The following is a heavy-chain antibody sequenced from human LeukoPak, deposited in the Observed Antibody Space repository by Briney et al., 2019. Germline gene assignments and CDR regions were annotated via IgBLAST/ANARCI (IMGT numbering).Heavy chain of an antibody. CDR1: GGSISSYY. CDR2: IYYSGST. D-gene: IGHD1-20*01. Sequence: SETLSLTCTVSGGSISSYYWSWIRQPPGKGLERIGYIYYSGSTNYNPSLKSRVTISVDTSKSQFSLKLSSVTAADTAVYYCARVLTGTTSDYWGQGTLVTVSS. CDR3: ARVLTGTTSDY. J-gene: IGHJ4*02. V-gene: IGHV4-59*01.